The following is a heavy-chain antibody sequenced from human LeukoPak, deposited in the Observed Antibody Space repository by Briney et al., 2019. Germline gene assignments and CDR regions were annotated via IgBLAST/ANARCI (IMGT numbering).Heavy chain of an antibody. V-gene: IGHV4-4*07. CDR3: ARVKYYDSSGYYYFEY. D-gene: IGHD3-22*01. Sequence: SETLSLTCSVSGGSISGNYWSWIRQPAGKGLEWIGRIYSSGSTNYNPSLKSRLTMSVDTSKNQFSLRLSSVTAADTAVYFCARVKYYDSSGYYYFEYWGQGILVTVSS. J-gene: IGHJ4*02. CDR2: IYSSGST. CDR1: GGSISGNY.